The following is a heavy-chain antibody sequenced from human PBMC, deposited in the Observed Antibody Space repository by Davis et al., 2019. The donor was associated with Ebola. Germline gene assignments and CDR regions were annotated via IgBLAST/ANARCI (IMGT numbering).Heavy chain of an antibody. CDR3: ARDLYGDYAPYDY. CDR2: INPSGGST. D-gene: IGHD4-17*01. Sequence: AASVKVSCKAPGYTFTSYFMHWVRQAPGQGLEWMGIINPSGGSTSYTQKFQGRVTMTRDTSTSTVYMELSSLRSEDTAVYYCARDLYGDYAPYDYWGQGTLVTVSS. V-gene: IGHV1-46*01. CDR1: GYTFTSYF. J-gene: IGHJ4*02.